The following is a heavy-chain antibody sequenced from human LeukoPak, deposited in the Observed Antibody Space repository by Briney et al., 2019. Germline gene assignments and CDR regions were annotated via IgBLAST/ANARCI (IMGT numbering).Heavy chain of an antibody. V-gene: IGHV4-39*01. D-gene: IGHD3-22*01. CDR2: IYYSGST. CDR1: GGSITSSSYY. Sequence: SETLSLTCTVSGGSITSSSYYWGWIRQPPGKGLGWIGTIYYSGSTYYNPSLRSRVTISVDTSKNQVSLRLSSVTAADTAVYYCARHPTRGYYDSRMDRVDYWGQGTLVTVSS. CDR3: ARHPTRGYYDSRMDRVDY. J-gene: IGHJ4*02.